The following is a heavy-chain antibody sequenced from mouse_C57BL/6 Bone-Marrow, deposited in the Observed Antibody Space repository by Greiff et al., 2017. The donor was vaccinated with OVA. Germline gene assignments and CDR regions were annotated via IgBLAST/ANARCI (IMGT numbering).Heavy chain of an antibody. CDR2: IYPGDGDT. J-gene: IGHJ2*01. Sequence: QVQLQQSGPELVKPGASVKISCKASGYAFSSSWMNWVKQRPGKGLEWIGRIYPGDGDTNYNGKFKGKATLTADKSSSTAYMQFSSLTSEDSAIYYCARTGRYYYFDYWGQGTTLTVSS. V-gene: IGHV1-82*01. CDR3: ARTGRYYYFDY. D-gene: IGHD2-12*01. CDR1: GYAFSSSW.